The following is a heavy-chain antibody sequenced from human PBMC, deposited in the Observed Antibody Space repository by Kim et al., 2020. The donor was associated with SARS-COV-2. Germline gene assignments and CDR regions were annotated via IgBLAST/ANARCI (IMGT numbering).Heavy chain of an antibody. J-gene: IGHJ6*02. CDR3: TTDPLGYCSGGSCYIARYYYYYYGMDV. Sequence: GGSLRLSCAASGFTFSNAWMSWVRQAPGKGLEWVGRIKSKTDGGTTDYAAPVKGRFTISRDDSKNTLYLQMNSLKTEDTAVYYCTTDPLGYCSGGSCYIARYYYYYYGMDVWGQGTTVTVSS. CDR2: IKSKTDGGTT. D-gene: IGHD2-15*01. CDR1: GFTFSNAW. V-gene: IGHV3-15*01.